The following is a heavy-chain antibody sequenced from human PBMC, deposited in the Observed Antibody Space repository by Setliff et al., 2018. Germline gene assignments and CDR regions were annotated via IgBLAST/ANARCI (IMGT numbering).Heavy chain of an antibody. J-gene: IGHJ5*02. CDR3: ARGYAARVGFGNWFDP. D-gene: IGHD6-6*01. V-gene: IGHV4-38-2*01. CDR2: IFHSGST. CDR1: GYSISSGHF. Sequence: PSETLSLTCGVSGYSISSGHFWGWIRQPPGKGLEWLGNIFHSGSTYYNPTLNSRVTMSVDTSKNQFSLMLTSVTAADTAVFYCARGYAARVGFGNWFDPWGQGTLVTVS.